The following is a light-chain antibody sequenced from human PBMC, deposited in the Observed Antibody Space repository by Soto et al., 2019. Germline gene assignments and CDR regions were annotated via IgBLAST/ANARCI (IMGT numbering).Light chain of an antibody. V-gene: IGKV3-20*01. CDR3: LQDYISPLS. CDR1: QSVSSRS. Sequence: EIVFTQSPGTLSLSPGERATLSCSASQSVSSRSLAWYQQKPGQAPRLLISGASSREAEIPDRFSGSGSGTEFTLTISRLEPEDFATYYCLQDYISPLSFGGGTKVDIK. J-gene: IGKJ4*01. CDR2: GAS.